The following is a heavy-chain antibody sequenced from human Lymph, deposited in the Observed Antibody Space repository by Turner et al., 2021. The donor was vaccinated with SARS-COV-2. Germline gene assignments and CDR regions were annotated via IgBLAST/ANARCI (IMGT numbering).Heavy chain of an antibody. CDR3: ARVLPYGDYFDY. CDR2: IYSGGST. J-gene: IGHJ4*02. Sequence: EVQVVESGVGLIQPGGSLRLSCAASVFTVSSNYMRWVRQAQGKGLEWVSVIYSGGSTYYADSVKGRFTISRDNSKNTLYLQMNSLRAEDTAVYYCARVLPYGDYFDYWGQGTLVTVSS. CDR1: VFTVSSNY. V-gene: IGHV3-53*01. D-gene: IGHD4-17*01.